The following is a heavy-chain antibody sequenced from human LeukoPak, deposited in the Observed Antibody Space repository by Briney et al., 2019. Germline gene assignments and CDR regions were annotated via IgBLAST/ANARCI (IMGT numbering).Heavy chain of an antibody. Sequence: GGSLRLSCTVSGFIFSSSAMHWVRQAPGKGLEWLAVISNDGSNKFYADSVKGRFTVSRDDPRTTLYLQMNSLRSEDTAVYFCAGGILSRGWDVPPQYWGQGTLVTVSS. V-gene: IGHV3-30*04. D-gene: IGHD3-10*01. J-gene: IGHJ4*02. CDR1: GFIFSSSA. CDR2: ISNDGSNK. CDR3: AGGILSRGWDVPPQY.